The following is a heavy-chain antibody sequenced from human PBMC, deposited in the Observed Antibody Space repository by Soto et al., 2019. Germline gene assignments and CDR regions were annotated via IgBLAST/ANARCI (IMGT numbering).Heavy chain of an antibody. Sequence: EVQLVESGGGLVQPGGSLRLSCAASGFTFSNHWMGWVRQAPGKGLEWVADISPDGSQKYYLDSVKGRFTISRDNAQTSLYLQMNGLGAEDPAVYFCVRDQGYYSFESWGQGTLVTVSS. CDR2: ISPDGSQK. CDR3: VRDQGYYSFES. CDR1: GFTFSNHW. V-gene: IGHV3-7*01. J-gene: IGHJ4*02. D-gene: IGHD3-22*01.